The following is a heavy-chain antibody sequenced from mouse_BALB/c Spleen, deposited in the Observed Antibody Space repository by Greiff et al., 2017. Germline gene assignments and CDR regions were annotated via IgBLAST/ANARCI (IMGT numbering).Heavy chain of an antibody. D-gene: IGHD2-4*01. Sequence: EVKLVESGGGLVKPGGSLKLSCAASGFAFSSYDMSWVRQTPEKRLEWVAYISSGGGSTYYPDTVKGRFTISRDNAKNTLYLQMSSLKSEDTAMYYCARLIYYDYNAYWGQGTLVTVSA. CDR3: ARLIYYDYNAY. V-gene: IGHV5-12-1*01. J-gene: IGHJ3*01. CDR2: ISSGGGST. CDR1: GFAFSSYD.